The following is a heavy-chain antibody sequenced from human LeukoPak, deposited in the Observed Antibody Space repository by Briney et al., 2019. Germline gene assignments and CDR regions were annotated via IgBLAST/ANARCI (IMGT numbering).Heavy chain of an antibody. CDR2: IYYSGST. Sequence: PSETLSLICTVSGGYIRSYYWSWIRQPPGKGLEVIGNIYYSGSTNYNPSLKSRVTISVDTSKDQFSLKLSSVTAADTAVYYCARGQYDILTGYYTFFDYWGQGTLVTVSS. CDR3: ARGQYDILTGYYTFFDY. J-gene: IGHJ4*02. D-gene: IGHD3-9*01. V-gene: IGHV4-59*01. CDR1: GGYIRSYY.